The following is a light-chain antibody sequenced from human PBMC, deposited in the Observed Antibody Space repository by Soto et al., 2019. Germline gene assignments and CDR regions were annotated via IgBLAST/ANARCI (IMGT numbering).Light chain of an antibody. CDR3: QQYNRHCEWT. CDR2: DAS. V-gene: IGKV1-5*01. J-gene: IGKJ1*01. CDR1: QTISSW. Sequence: DIPMTQSPSTLSASVGDRVTITCRASQTISSWLAWYQQKPGKAPKLLIYDASSLESGVPSRFSGSGSETEFTLTISSLQPDDFATYYCQQYNRHCEWTFGQGTKVEIK.